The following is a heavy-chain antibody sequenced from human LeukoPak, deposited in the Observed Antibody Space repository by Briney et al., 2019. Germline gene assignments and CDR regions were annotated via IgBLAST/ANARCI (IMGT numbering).Heavy chain of an antibody. D-gene: IGHD4-17*01. CDR3: ARGRVRIRTVTTQRLYYFDY. CDR2: INHSGST. Sequence: SETLSLTCAVYGGSFSGYYWSWIRQPPGKGLEWIGEINHSGSTNYNPPLKSRVAISVDTSKNQFSLKLSSVTAADTAVYYCARGRVRIRTVTTQRLYYFDYWGQGTLVTVSS. J-gene: IGHJ4*02. CDR1: GGSFSGYY. V-gene: IGHV4-34*01.